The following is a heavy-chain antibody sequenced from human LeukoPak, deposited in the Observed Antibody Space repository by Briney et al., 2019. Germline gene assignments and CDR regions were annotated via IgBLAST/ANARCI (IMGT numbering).Heavy chain of an antibody. CDR2: VSPDGNLA. V-gene: IGHV3-74*01. J-gene: IGHJ4*02. CDR3: ARDLSFSPDH. CDR1: GFTLSSSW. Sequence: GGPLRLSCAGSGFTLSSSWMYWVRQAPGKGPVWVAHVSPDGNLANYADSVKGRFIISRDNAKNTLFLQMNSLRAEDTAVYYCARDLSFSPDHWGQGTLVTVSS.